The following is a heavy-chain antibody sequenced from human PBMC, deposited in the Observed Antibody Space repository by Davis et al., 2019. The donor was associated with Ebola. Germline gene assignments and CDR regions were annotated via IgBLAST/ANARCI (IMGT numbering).Heavy chain of an antibody. Sequence: GESLKISCAASGFTFSSYGMHWVRQAPGKGLEWVAVISYDGSNKYYADSVKGRFTISRDNSKNTLYLQMNSLRAEDTAVYYCASGGEYDYWGQGTLVTVSS. J-gene: IGHJ4*02. CDR2: ISYDGSNK. CDR3: ASGGEYDY. V-gene: IGHV3-33*05. D-gene: IGHD2-21*01. CDR1: GFTFSSYG.